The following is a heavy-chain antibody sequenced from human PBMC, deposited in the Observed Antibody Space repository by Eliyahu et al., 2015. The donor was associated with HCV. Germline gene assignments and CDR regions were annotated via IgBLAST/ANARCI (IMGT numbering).Heavy chain of an antibody. V-gene: IGHV3-33*01. CDR1: GFILXXXG. D-gene: IGHD1-1*01. J-gene: IGHJ4*02. CDR2: MWSDENHK. CDR3: ARERELGTDHNYPLLY. Sequence: QVQLVESGGGVVQPGGXLRLSCAAXGFILXXXGMHWVRQAPGQGLEGVXIMWSDENHKYYGNSVKGRFTISRDNSKNTLYLQMNSLTAEDTAVYYCARERELGTDHNYPLLYWGQGTRVTVSS.